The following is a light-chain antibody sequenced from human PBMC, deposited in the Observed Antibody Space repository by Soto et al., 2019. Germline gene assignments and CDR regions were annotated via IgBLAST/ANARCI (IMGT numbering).Light chain of an antibody. CDR1: YSNIGSNG. CDR2: ANN. CDR3: AAWDDSLNAVV. Sequence: QLVLTQAPSMSGTPGQTVTISCSGGYSNIGSNGVAWYRQVPGSAPKLLIYANNQRPSEVPDRFSGSKSGASASLAIRGLQSEDESDFYCAAWDDSLNAVVFGGGTKVTVL. J-gene: IGLJ3*02. V-gene: IGLV1-44*01.